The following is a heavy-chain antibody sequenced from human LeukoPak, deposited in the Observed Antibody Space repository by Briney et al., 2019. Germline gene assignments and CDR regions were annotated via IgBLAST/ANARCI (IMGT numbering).Heavy chain of an antibody. CDR1: GYTFTSYG. CDR3: ARGSEQQLVRGGFDY. Sequence: ASVKVSCKASGYTFTSYGISWVRQAPGQGLEWMGWISAYNGNTNYAQKFQGRVTMTTDTSTSTAYMELRSLRSDDTVMYYCARGSEQQLVRGGFDYWGQGTLVTVSS. CDR2: ISAYNGNT. J-gene: IGHJ4*02. V-gene: IGHV1-18*01. D-gene: IGHD6-13*01.